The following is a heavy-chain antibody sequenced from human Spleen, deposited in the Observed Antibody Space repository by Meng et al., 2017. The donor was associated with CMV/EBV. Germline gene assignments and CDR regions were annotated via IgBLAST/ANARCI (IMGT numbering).Heavy chain of an antibody. Sequence: SISSGDYYWSWIRQTPGQGLEWIGYINYSGITYYNPSLKSRVAISVDTSKKQFSLNLSSVTAADTAMYFCARDHRRGDLRHWFFDLWGRGTLVTVSS. V-gene: IGHV4-30-4*08. J-gene: IGHJ2*01. CDR1: SISSGDYY. CDR2: INYSGIT. D-gene: IGHD2-21*02. CDR3: ARDHRRGDLRHWFFDL.